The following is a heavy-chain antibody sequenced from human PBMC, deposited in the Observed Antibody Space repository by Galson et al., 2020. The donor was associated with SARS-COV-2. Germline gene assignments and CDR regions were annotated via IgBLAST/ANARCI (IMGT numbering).Heavy chain of an antibody. D-gene: IGHD1-1*01. Sequence: SQTLSLTCAISGDSVSSDIAAWNWIRQSPSRGLEWLGRTYYRSKWYNCYATSVGSRIIINPDTSKNQFSLQLNSVTPEDTAVYYCARNCGTGTTGCDYWGQGTLVTVSS. CDR1: GDSVSSDIAA. V-gene: IGHV6-1*01. J-gene: IGHJ4*02. CDR2: TYYRSKWYN. CDR3: ARNCGTGTTGCDY.